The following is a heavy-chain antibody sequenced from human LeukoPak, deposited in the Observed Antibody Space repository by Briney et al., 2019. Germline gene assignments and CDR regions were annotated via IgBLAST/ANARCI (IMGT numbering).Heavy chain of an antibody. CDR2: ITFSSSHI. CDR3: ARAYDFWSGPGGY. CDR1: GFTFSGYV. Sequence: GGSLRLSCAASGFTFSGYVMTWVRQAPGKGLECVSSITFSSSHIYYADSVKGRLTISRDNAKNSLYLQMNSLRAEDTAVYYCARAYDFWSGPGGYWGQGTLVTVSS. J-gene: IGHJ4*02. V-gene: IGHV3-21*01. D-gene: IGHD3-3*01.